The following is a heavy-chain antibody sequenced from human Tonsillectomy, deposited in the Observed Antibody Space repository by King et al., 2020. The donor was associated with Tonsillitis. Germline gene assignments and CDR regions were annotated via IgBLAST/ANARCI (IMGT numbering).Heavy chain of an antibody. V-gene: IGHV1-18*01. J-gene: IGHJ3*01. CDR3: RVGVDSFDL. Sequence: QLVQSGPEMKKPGASVKVSCKASGYTFTRYGLSWVRQAPGQGLEWMGWIGANSGNTNYARGLQGRVTMTRDTSTTTAYMELRSLTSDDTAVYFCRVGVDSFDLWGQGTMITVSS. CDR2: IGANSGNT. D-gene: IGHD1-26*01. CDR1: GYTFTRYG.